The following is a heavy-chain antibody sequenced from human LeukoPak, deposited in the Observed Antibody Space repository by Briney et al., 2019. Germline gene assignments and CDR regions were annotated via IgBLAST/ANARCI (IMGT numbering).Heavy chain of an antibody. V-gene: IGHV3-23*01. D-gene: IGHD3-10*01. J-gene: IGHJ4*02. CDR1: GFTFSTYA. Sequence: GGSLRLSCAASGFTFSTYAMSWVRQAPGKGLECVSGISGRGGSTYYADSVKGRFAISRDNSKTTLFLQTNSLRAEDTAVYYCAKAPYYYGSGSSETYFDYWGQGTLVTVSS. CDR3: AKAPYYYGSGSSETYFDY. CDR2: ISGRGGST.